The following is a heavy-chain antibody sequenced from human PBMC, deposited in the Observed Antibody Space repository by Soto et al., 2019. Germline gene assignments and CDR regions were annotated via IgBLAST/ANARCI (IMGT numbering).Heavy chain of an antibody. D-gene: IGHD4-17*01. V-gene: IGHV1-2*04. Sequence: ASVKVSCKASGYTFTSYDINWVRQATGQGLEWMGWINPNSGGTNYAQKFQGWVTMTRDTSISTAYMELSRLRSDDTAVYYCARRLAVTTDTNAFDIWGQGTMVTVSS. CDR2: INPNSGGT. J-gene: IGHJ3*02. CDR1: GYTFTSYD. CDR3: ARRLAVTTDTNAFDI.